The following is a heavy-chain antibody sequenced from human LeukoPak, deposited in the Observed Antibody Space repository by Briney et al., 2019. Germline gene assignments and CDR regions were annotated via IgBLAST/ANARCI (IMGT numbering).Heavy chain of an antibody. D-gene: IGHD2-2*01. V-gene: IGHV1-69*01. CDR3: ARMYCSSTSCSRSRVVPPYFDY. Sequence: SVKVSCKASGGTFSSYAISWVRQAPGQGLEWMGGIIPIFGTANYAQKFQGRVAITADESTSTAYMELSSLRSEDTAVYYCARMYCSSTSCSRSRVVPPYFDYWGQGTLVTVSS. CDR2: IIPIFGTA. J-gene: IGHJ4*02. CDR1: GGTFSSYA.